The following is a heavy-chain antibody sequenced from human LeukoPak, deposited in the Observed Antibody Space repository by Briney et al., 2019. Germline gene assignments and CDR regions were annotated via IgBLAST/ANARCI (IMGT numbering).Heavy chain of an antibody. D-gene: IGHD4-17*01. CDR1: GFTFSSYW. J-gene: IGHJ4*02. Sequence: GGSLRLSCAASGFTFSSYWMHWVRQAPGKGLVWVSRINSDGSSTSYADSVKGRFTISRDNSKNTLYLQMNSLRAEDTAVYYCARERGDDYGDYVGLDYWGQGTLVTVSS. CDR2: INSDGSST. V-gene: IGHV3-74*01. CDR3: ARERGDDYGDYVGLDY.